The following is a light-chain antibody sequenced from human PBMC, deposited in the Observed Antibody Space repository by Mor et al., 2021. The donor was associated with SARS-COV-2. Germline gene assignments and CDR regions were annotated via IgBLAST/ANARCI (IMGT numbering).Light chain of an antibody. Sequence: IFDVNNRPSGISNRFSGSKSGNTASLTISGLQAEDEADYYCTSYATNTAGVVFGGGTELTVL. V-gene: IGLV2-14*03. J-gene: IGLJ2*01. CDR3: TSYATNTAGVV. CDR2: DVN.